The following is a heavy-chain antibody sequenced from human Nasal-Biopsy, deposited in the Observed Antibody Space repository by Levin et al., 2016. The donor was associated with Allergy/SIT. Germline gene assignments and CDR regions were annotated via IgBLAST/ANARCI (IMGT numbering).Heavy chain of an antibody. D-gene: IGHD5-24*01. CDR1: GFNFRAYA. J-gene: IGHJ3*01. CDR3: VKEHSTWPQLMNAFDV. V-gene: IGHV3-23*01. Sequence: GESLKISCAASGFNFRAYAMAWVRQAPGKGLEWVSAFGGRNDYTYYADFVEGRFTISRDSSRNTLFLQMSSLRAEDTALYYCVKEHSTWPQLMNAFDVWGQGTMVTVSS. CDR2: FGGRNDYT.